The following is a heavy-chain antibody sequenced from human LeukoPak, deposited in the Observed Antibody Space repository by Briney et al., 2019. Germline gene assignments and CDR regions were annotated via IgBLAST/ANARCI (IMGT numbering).Heavy chain of an antibody. CDR1: GFTFSSYS. CDR3: ARARPGYFVL. D-gene: IGHD2-8*02. J-gene: IGHJ2*01. CDR2: IYGDGSNT. V-gene: IGHV3-74*01. Sequence: GGSLRLSCAASGFTFSSYSIHWVRQAPGEGLVWVSRIYGDGSNTIYADSGKGRFTISRDNAKNTAYLQMTRLIDDDTAVYLCARARPGYFVLWGRGTLVIVTS.